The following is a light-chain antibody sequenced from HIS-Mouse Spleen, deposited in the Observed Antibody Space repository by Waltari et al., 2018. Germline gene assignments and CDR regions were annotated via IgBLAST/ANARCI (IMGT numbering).Light chain of an antibody. J-gene: IGLJ2*01. Sequence: SYELTQPPSVSVSPGQTARITCSVDALPKQYAYWYQQKPGQAPVLGIYKDSERPSGIPERFSGSSSGTTVTLTISGVQAEDEADYYCQSADSSGTSHVVFGGGTKLTVL. CDR3: QSADSSGTSHVV. CDR2: KDS. V-gene: IGLV3-25*03. CDR1: ALPKQY.